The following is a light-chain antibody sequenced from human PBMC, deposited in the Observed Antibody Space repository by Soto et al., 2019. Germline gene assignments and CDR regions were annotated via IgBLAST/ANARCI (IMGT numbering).Light chain of an antibody. Sequence: DIVMTQYPDYLAVSLGERATINCKSSQSLLYRSNNKNYLAWYQQKPGQPPKLLIYWASTRESGVPDRFSGSGSGTDFTLTISILQPEDLAVYYCQRYYNTPLTVGGGTRVEIK. V-gene: IGKV4-1*01. CDR1: QSLLYRSNNKNY. CDR2: WAS. J-gene: IGKJ4*01. CDR3: QRYYNTPLT.